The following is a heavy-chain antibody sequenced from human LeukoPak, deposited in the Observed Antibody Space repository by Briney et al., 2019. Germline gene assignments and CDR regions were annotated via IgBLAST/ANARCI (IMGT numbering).Heavy chain of an antibody. Sequence: GGSLRLSCAASGFTLSTSAMSWVRQAPGKGLEWVPGISGSGGGTYYADSVKGRFSISRDISKNTLYLQMNSLRAEDTAIYYCAKDGKTRNWNYFQAKPVYWGQGTLVTVSS. CDR2: ISGSGGGT. CDR1: GFTLSTSA. D-gene: IGHD1-7*01. J-gene: IGHJ4*02. V-gene: IGHV3-23*01. CDR3: AKDGKTRNWNYFQAKPVY.